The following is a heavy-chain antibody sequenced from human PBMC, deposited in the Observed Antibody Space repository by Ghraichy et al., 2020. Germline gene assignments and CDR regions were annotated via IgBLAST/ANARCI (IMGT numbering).Heavy chain of an antibody. CDR3: ARARTGANSGYDGRNTRGMDV. CDR1: GRTFNIYL. D-gene: IGHD5-12*01. Sequence: SVKVSCKASGRTFNIYLIGWVRQAPGQGVEWMGGIIPMFGTANYAQKFQGRVTITADESTSTAYMELSSLRSEDTAVYYCARARTGANSGYDGRNTRGMDVWGQGTTVTVSS. CDR2: IIPMFGTA. J-gene: IGHJ6*02. V-gene: IGHV1-69*13.